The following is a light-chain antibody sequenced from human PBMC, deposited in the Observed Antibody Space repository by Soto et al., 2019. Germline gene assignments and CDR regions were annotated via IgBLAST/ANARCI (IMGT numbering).Light chain of an antibody. CDR2: DVT. J-gene: IGLJ1*01. CDR1: SSDIGGYND. Sequence: QSALTQPPSVSGSPGQSVTISCTGTSSDIGGYNDVSWYQQHPGTAPKLILYDVTERPSGVPDRFSGSKSGNTASLTIAGLQAEDAADYHRCSYAGICFFVFGTGTKLTVL. CDR3: CSYAGICFFV. V-gene: IGLV2-11*01.